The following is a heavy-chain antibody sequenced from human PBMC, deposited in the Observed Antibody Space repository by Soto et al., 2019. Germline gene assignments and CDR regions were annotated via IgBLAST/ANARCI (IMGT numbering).Heavy chain of an antibody. CDR2: IWYDGSNK. CDR1: GFTFSSYG. CDR3: ARPLTLPTIAVVYYYGMDV. V-gene: IGHV3-33*01. J-gene: IGHJ6*02. D-gene: IGHD2-21*01. Sequence: XVSLRLSCAACGFTFSSYGMHWVRQAPGKGLEWVAVIWYDGSNKYYADSVKGRFTISRDNSKNTLYLQMNSLRAEDTAVYYCARPLTLPTIAVVYYYGMDVCGQRTTVTVSS.